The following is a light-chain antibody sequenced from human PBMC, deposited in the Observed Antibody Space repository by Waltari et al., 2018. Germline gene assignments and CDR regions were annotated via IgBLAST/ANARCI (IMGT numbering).Light chain of an antibody. V-gene: IGLV1-44*01. Sequence: QSVLTQPPSASGTPGPGVTISCSGGASNIGNNVVNWYQQVPGKAPKLLIYRSDRRPAGVPDRCSGAKSGTSASLAISGLQSEDEADYYCAAWDDSLNGRWVFGGGTKVTVL. J-gene: IGLJ3*02. CDR1: ASNIGNNV. CDR3: AAWDDSLNGRWV. CDR2: RSD.